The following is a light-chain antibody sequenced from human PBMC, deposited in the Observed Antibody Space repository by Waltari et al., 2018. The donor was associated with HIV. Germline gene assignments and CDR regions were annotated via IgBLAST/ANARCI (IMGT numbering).Light chain of an antibody. Sequence: QSALTQPASVSGSPGQSITISCTGTSSDVGNYNLFSWYQQHPGKVPKVMIYEVSKRPSGVSNRFSGSKSGNRASLTISGLQAEDEADYYCCSYAGSSAVVFGGGTKLTVL. J-gene: IGLJ2*01. CDR2: EVS. V-gene: IGLV2-23*02. CDR1: SSDVGNYNL. CDR3: CSYAGSSAVV.